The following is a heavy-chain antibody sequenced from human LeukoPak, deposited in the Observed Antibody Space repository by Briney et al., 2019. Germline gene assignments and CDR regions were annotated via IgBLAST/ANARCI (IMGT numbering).Heavy chain of an antibody. CDR2: MNPNSGNT. CDR3: ARAHIVTTITDYCYMDV. CDR1: GYTFTSYD. Sequence: ASVKVSCKASGYTFTSYDINWVRQAPGQGLEWMGWMNPNSGNTGYVQKFQGRVTMTRNTSMSTAYMELSSLRSEDTAVYYCARAHIVTTITDYCYMDVWGKGTTVTVSS. D-gene: IGHD5-12*01. V-gene: IGHV1-8*01. J-gene: IGHJ6*03.